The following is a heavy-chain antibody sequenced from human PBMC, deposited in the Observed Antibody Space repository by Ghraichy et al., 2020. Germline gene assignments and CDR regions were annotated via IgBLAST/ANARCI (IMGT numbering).Heavy chain of an antibody. V-gene: IGHV3-21*01. CDR3: ARAPGGGVWFGDY. Sequence: GGSLRLSCAASGFTFSNYGMNWVRQAPGKGLEWVSSISGTSSYIYYADSVKGRFTISRDNAKNSLYLQMNSLRAEDTAVYYCARAPGGGVWFGDYWGQGTLVTVSS. CDR2: ISGTSSYI. CDR1: GFTFSNYG. D-gene: IGHD3-10*01. J-gene: IGHJ4*02.